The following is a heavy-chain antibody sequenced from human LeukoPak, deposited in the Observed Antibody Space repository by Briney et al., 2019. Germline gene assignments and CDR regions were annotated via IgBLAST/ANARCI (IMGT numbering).Heavy chain of an antibody. J-gene: IGHJ4*02. Sequence: SETLSLTCTVSGASISTSAYYWGWIRQPPGKGLEWIGSIYYSGSTYYNPSLKSRVTISVDTSKNQFSLKLSSVTAADTAVYYCARADYDILTGYYLFDYWGQGTLVTVSS. CDR1: GASISTSAYY. D-gene: IGHD3-9*01. V-gene: IGHV4-39*07. CDR3: ARADYDILTGYYLFDY. CDR2: IYYSGST.